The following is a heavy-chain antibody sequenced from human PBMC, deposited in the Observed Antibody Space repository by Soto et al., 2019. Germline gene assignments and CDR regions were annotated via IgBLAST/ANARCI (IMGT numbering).Heavy chain of an antibody. CDR3: AVHGYDY. CDR1: GFTFSSYA. V-gene: IGHV3-23*01. D-gene: IGHD1-1*01. J-gene: IGHJ4*02. Sequence: GGSLRLSCAASGFTFSSYAMSWVRQAPGRGLDWVSAISGSGDITYSADSVKGRFTISRDNSKNTLYLQMNSLRAEDTAVYYCAVHGYDYWGQGTQVTVSS. CDR2: ISGSGDIT.